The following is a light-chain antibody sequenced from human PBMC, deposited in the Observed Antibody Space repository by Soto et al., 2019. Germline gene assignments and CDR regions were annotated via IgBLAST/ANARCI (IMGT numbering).Light chain of an antibody. Sequence: QSVLTQPPSASGTPGQRVTISCSGSSSNIGSNYVYWYQQIPGTAPKLLIYKNNQRPSGVPDRFSGSKSGTSASLAISGLRSEDEADYFCATWDDSLSGPNWVFGGGTQLTVL. CDR1: SSNIGSNY. V-gene: IGLV1-47*01. CDR2: KNN. CDR3: ATWDDSLSGPNWV. J-gene: IGLJ3*02.